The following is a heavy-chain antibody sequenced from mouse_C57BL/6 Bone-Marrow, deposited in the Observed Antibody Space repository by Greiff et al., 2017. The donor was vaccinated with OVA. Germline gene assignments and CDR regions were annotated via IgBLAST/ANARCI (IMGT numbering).Heavy chain of an antibody. CDR2: IWRGGST. D-gene: IGHD2-4*01. J-gene: IGHJ4*01. V-gene: IGHV2-5*01. CDR3: VIYYDCDVGAMDY. CDR1: GFSFTSYG. Sequence: QVQLKQSGPGLVQPSQSLSITCTVSGFSFTSYGVNWVRQSPGKGLEWLGVIWRGGSTDYNAAFMSRLSITKDNSKSQDFCKMNSLQTDDTAIYYCVIYYDCDVGAMDYWGQGTSVTVSS.